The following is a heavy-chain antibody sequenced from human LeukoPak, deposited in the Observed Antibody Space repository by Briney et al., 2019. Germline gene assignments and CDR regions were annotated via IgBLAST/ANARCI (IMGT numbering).Heavy chain of an antibody. CDR1: GYTFNNNY. D-gene: IGHD4-17*01. V-gene: IGHV5-51*01. CDR3: VRGNQKYGDYVRD. CDR2: IYPGESET. J-gene: IGHJ4*02. Sequence: GESLKISCKASGYTFNNNYIAWVRQMSGKGREGMGIIYPGESETRSSPSFQGHVPISAAEYISTAYLQWRSVTATDSAMYYCVRGNQKYGDYVRDWGQGTLVTISS.